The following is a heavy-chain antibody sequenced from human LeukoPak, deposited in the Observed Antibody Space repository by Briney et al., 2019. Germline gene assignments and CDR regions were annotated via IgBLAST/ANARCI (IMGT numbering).Heavy chain of an antibody. J-gene: IGHJ6*02. CDR2: IRSKANSYAT. Sequence: GGSLKLSYAASGFTFSGSAMHWVRQASGKGLEWVGRIRSKANSYATAYAASVKGRFTISRDDSKNTAYLQMNSLKTEDTAVYYCTTNYGSGSYYKEGYYYGMDVWGQGTTVTVSS. D-gene: IGHD3-10*01. V-gene: IGHV3-73*01. CDR1: GFTFSGSA. CDR3: TTNYGSGSYYKEGYYYGMDV.